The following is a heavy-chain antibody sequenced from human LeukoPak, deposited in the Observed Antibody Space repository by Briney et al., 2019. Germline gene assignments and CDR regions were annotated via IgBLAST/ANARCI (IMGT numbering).Heavy chain of an antibody. CDR1: GYTFTSYG. CDR3: ERDLKRGYSSGRYSWGTGSSNDY. D-gene: IGHD6-19*01. CDR2: ISVYNGNT. Sequence: ASVKVSCKPSGYTFTSYGISWVRQAPGQRLEWMSWISVYNGNTNYAQQKLQGRVTMTTDTSTSTAYMELRSLRSDDTAVYYCERDLKRGYSSGRYSWGTGSSNDYWGQGTLVTVSS. V-gene: IGHV1-18*01. J-gene: IGHJ4*02.